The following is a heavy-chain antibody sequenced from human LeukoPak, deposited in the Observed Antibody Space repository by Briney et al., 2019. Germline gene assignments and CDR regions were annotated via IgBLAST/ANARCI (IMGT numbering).Heavy chain of an antibody. V-gene: IGHV4-39*07. CDR2: INHSGST. J-gene: IGHJ4*02. Sequence: SETLSLTCTVSGGSISSSSYYWGWIRQPPGKGLEWIGEINHSGSTNYNPSLKSRVTISVDTSKNQFSLKLSSVTAADTAVYYCARYSGYYDSSGSSKEYYFDYWGQGTLVTVSS. CDR1: GGSISSSSYY. CDR3: ARYSGYYDSSGSSKEYYFDY. D-gene: IGHD3-22*01.